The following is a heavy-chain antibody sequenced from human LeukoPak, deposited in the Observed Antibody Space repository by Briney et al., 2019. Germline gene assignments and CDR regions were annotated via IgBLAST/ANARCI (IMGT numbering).Heavy chain of an antibody. J-gene: IGHJ4*02. D-gene: IGHD3-10*01. V-gene: IGHV1-8*01. CDR2: MNPNSGNT. CDR1: GYTFTSYD. Sequence: ASVKLSCKASGYTFTSYDINWVRKATGQGLEGMGWMNPNSGNTGYALKFQGRVTMTRNTSISTAYMELSSLRSEDTAVYYCARAVRWGVLLYYFDYWGQGTLVTVSS. CDR3: ARAVRWGVLLYYFDY.